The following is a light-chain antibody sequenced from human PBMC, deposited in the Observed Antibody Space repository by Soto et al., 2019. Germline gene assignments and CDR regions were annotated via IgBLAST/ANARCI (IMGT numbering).Light chain of an antibody. V-gene: IGLV2-14*01. CDR1: SSDIGTYFY. J-gene: IGLJ3*02. CDR2: EVT. CDR3: SSYTSSNTVT. Sequence: QSALTQPASVSGSPGQSITISCTGTSSDIGTYFYVSWYQHHPGKAPKLMIYEVTNRPSGVSYRFSASKSGNTASLTISGLQAEDEATYYCSSYTSSNTVTFGGGTQLTVL.